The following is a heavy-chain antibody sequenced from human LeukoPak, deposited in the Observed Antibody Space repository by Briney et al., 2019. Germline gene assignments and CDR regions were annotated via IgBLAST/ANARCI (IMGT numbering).Heavy chain of an antibody. D-gene: IGHD5-12*01. CDR2: INQSGGT. Sequence: SETLSLTCAVYGGSFSGYFWNWIRQPPGKGLEWIGEINQSGGTNYNPSLKSRVTISGDRSKNQFSLKLSYVTTEDTAVYFCARGRREGGYVRRDWFDPWGQGTLVTVSS. J-gene: IGHJ5*02. CDR1: GGSFSGYF. CDR3: ARGRREGGYVRRDWFDP. V-gene: IGHV4-34*01.